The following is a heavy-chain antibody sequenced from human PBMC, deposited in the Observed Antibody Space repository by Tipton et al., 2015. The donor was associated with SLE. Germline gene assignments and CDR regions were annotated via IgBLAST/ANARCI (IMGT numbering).Heavy chain of an antibody. V-gene: IGHV4-61*01. D-gene: IGHD3-22*01. CDR3: ARSDNSGPMGY. CDR2: INHSGST. CDR1: GGSVSSGSYY. J-gene: IGHJ4*02. Sequence: TLSLTCTVSGGSVSSGSYYWSWIRRPPGKGLEWIGEINHSGSTNYNPSLKSRVTISVDTSKNQFSLKLSSVTAADAAVYYCARSDNSGPMGYWGQGTLVTVSS.